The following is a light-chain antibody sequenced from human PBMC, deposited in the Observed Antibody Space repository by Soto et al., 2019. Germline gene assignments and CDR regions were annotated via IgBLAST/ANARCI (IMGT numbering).Light chain of an antibody. Sequence: DIQMAQSPSTPSASVGDRVTITWRASQSISSWLAWYQQKPGKAPKLLIYDASSLESGVPSRFSGSGSGTEFTLTISSLQPDDFATYYCQQYNSYSWTFGQGTKVDIK. V-gene: IGKV1-5*01. CDR3: QQYNSYSWT. J-gene: IGKJ1*01. CDR2: DAS. CDR1: QSISSW.